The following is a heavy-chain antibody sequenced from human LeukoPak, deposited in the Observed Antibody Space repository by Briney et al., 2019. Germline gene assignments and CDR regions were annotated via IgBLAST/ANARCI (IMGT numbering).Heavy chain of an antibody. D-gene: IGHD2-2*01. J-gene: IGHJ5*02. CDR1: GYTFTSYG. V-gene: IGHV7-4-1*02. CDR2: INTNTGNP. CDR3: ARDVAEYIVVVPAAIRSRENWFDP. Sequence: ASVKVSCKASGYTFTSYGISWVRQAPGQGLEWMGWINTNTGNPTYAQGFTGRFVFSLDTSVSTAYLQISSLRAEDTAVYYCARDVAEYIVVVPAAIRSRENWFDPWGQGTLVTVSS.